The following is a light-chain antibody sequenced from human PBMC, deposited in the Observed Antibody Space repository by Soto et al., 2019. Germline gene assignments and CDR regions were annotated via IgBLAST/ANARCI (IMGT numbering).Light chain of an antibody. CDR3: QQFRSYPLT. J-gene: IGKJ4*01. CDR1: QTVRNNY. Sequence: EFVLTQSPGTLSLSPGERATLSCRASQTVRNNYLAWYQQKPGQAPRLLIYDASSRATGIPDRFSGGGSGTDFTLTISRLEPEDFAVYYCQQFRSYPLTFGGGTKVAIK. CDR2: DAS. V-gene: IGKV3-20*01.